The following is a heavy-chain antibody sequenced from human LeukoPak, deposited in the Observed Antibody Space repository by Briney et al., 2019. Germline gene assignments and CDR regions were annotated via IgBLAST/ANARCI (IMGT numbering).Heavy chain of an antibody. Sequence: GRSLRLSCAASGFTFSRYGMHWVRQAPSKGLEWVAVIWYDGSNKYYADSVKGRFTISRDNSKTTLYLQMNSLRAGDTAVYYCARGVLYYDSSGYHDYWGQGTLVTVSS. D-gene: IGHD3-22*01. CDR1: GFTFSRYG. CDR3: ARGVLYYDSSGYHDY. J-gene: IGHJ4*02. CDR2: IWYDGSNK. V-gene: IGHV3-33*01.